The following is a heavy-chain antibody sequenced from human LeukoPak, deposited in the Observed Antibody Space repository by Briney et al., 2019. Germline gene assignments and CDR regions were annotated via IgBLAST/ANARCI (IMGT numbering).Heavy chain of an antibody. CDR1: GYTFTSYY. V-gene: IGHV1-46*01. CDR2: INPSGGST. Sequence: ASVKVSCKASGYTFTSYYMHWVRQAPGQGLEWMGIINPSGGSTSYAQKFQGRVTMTRDTSTSTVYMELSSLRSEDTAVYYCVTLNGYCGGDCYSDAFDIWGQGTMVTVSS. D-gene: IGHD2-21*01. CDR3: VTLNGYCGGDCYSDAFDI. J-gene: IGHJ3*02.